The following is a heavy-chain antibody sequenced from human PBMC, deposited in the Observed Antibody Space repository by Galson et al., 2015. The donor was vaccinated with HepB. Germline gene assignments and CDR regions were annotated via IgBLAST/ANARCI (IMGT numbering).Heavy chain of an antibody. Sequence: QSGAEVKKPGESLKISCKGSGYSFTSYWFGWVRQMPGKGLEWMGIIYPGDSDTRYSPSFQGQVTISADKSISTAYLQWSSLKASDTAMYYCARSGSIAMIRGVSRFDPWGQGTLVTVSS. J-gene: IGHJ5*02. CDR3: ARSGSIAMIRGVSRFDP. CDR2: IYPGDSDT. D-gene: IGHD3-10*01. CDR1: GYSFTSYW. V-gene: IGHV5-51*01.